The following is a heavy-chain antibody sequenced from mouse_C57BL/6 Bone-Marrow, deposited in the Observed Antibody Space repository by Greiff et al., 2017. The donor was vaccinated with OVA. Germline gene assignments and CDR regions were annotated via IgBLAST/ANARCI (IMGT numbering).Heavy chain of an antibody. V-gene: IGHV14-2*01. Sequence: EVQLQQPGAELVKPGASVKLSCTASGFNIKDYYMHWVKQRPEQGLEWIGRIDPAAGETKYAPKFQGKATITADPSSNTAYLQLSSLTSEDAAVYYCARSYFFAYWGQGTLVTVSA. J-gene: IGHJ3*01. CDR2: IDPAAGET. D-gene: IGHD2-12*01. CDR3: ARSYFFAY. CDR1: GFNIKDYY.